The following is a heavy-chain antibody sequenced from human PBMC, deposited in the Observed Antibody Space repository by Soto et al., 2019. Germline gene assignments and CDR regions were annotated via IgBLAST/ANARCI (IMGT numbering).Heavy chain of an antibody. Sequence: PGGSLRLSCTASVFTFSNYAMSWVRQAPGKGPEWVSTFSSSGGGTYYADSVKGRFTISRDNSKNTLYLQMNSLRAEDTAVYYCTKANRYCSGANCFTFDYWGLGTLVTVSS. CDR3: TKANRYCSGANCFTFDY. D-gene: IGHD2-15*01. CDR1: VFTFSNYA. V-gene: IGHV3-23*01. J-gene: IGHJ4*02. CDR2: FSSSGGGT.